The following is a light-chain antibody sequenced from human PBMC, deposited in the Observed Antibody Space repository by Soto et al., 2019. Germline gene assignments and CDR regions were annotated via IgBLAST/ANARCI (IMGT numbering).Light chain of an antibody. CDR2: KAS. CDR1: QSISSW. J-gene: IGKJ1*01. CDR3: QRYNSYPWT. Sequence: DIQMTQSPSTLSASVGDRVTITCRASQSISSWLAWYQQKPGKAPKLLIYKASSLESGVPSRFSGSGSGTEFTLTISSLQPYDFATYYCQRYNSYPWTFGQGPKVEIK. V-gene: IGKV1-5*03.